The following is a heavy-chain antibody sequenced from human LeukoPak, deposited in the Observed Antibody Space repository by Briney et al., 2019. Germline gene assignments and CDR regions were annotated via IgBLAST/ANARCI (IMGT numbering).Heavy chain of an antibody. CDR2: IYHSGST. CDR1: GGSISSSNW. D-gene: IGHD2-15*01. J-gene: IGHJ4*02. CDR3: ATWGFGGARYCSGGSCYSDY. Sequence: PSETLSLTCAVSGGSISSSNWWSWVRQPPGKGLEWIGEIYHSGSTNYNPSLKSRVTISVDKSKNQFSLKLSSVTAADTAVYYCATWGFGGARYCSGGSCYSDYWGQGTLVTVSS. V-gene: IGHV4-4*02.